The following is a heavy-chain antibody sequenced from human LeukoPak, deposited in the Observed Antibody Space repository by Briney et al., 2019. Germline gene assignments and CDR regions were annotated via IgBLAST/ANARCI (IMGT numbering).Heavy chain of an antibody. CDR2: ISSSGFTL. J-gene: IGHJ6*03. D-gene: IGHD4-11*01. Sequence: GGSLRLSCVASGFTCSDYSMNWVRQAPGKGLEWVSYISSSGFTLNYADSVKGRFTISRDNAKNSLYLQMNSLRAEDTAVYYCARGVPKTSYYYYYYMDVWGKGTTVTVSS. CDR1: GFTCSDYS. V-gene: IGHV3-48*01. CDR3: ARGVPKTSYYYYYYMDV.